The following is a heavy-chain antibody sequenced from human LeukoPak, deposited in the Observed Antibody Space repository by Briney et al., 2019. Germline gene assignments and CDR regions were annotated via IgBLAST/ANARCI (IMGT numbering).Heavy chain of an antibody. CDR2: ISSSSSYI. V-gene: IGHV3-21*01. D-gene: IGHD6-19*01. J-gene: IGHJ4*02. CDR1: GFTFDDYG. CDR3: ARVSSGWSLIDF. Sequence: GGSLRLSCAASGFTFDDYGMSWVRQAPGKGLEWVSSISSSSSYIYYADSVKGRFTISRDNAKNSLYLQMNSLRAEDTAVYYCARVSSGWSLIDFWGQGTLVPVSS.